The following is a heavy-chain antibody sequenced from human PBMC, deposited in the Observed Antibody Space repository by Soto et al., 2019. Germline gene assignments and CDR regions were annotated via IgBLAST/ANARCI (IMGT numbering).Heavy chain of an antibody. Sequence: QLQLQESGPGLVKPSETLSLTCTVSGGSISSSSHYWVWIRQPPGKGLEWIGSIYYSGDTYYNPSLKSRVTISVDTSKNQFSVKLNSVTAADTAVYYCARHQSIVVVTAARAFDIWGQGTMVTVSS. CDR3: ARHQSIVVVTAARAFDI. D-gene: IGHD2-15*01. V-gene: IGHV4-39*01. J-gene: IGHJ3*02. CDR1: GGSISSSSHY. CDR2: IYYSGDT.